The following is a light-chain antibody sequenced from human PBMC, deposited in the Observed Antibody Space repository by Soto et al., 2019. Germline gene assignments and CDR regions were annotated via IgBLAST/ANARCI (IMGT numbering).Light chain of an antibody. Sequence: DIFLTQSPATLSVSPGERATLSCRASQSIGSDLAWYQHKPGQAPRLLIYGASTRDTGIPARFSGSGSGTEFALTISSLQSEDFAVYYCQQYYNWPPITFGQGTRLEIK. V-gene: IGKV3-15*01. CDR3: QQYYNWPPIT. CDR1: QSIGSD. J-gene: IGKJ5*01. CDR2: GAS.